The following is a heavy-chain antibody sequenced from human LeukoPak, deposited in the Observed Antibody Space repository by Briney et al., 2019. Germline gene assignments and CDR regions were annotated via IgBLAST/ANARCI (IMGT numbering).Heavy chain of an antibody. CDR2: IWYDGSNK. CDR1: GFTFNSYG. Sequence: AGRSLRLSCAASGFTFNSYGMHWVRQAPGKGLEWVALIWYDGSNKYYADSVKGRFTISRDNSKNTLYLQMSSLRAEDTAVYYCARGVRAWELPSEGFDYWGQGTLVTVSS. J-gene: IGHJ4*02. D-gene: IGHD1-26*01. V-gene: IGHV3-33*08. CDR3: ARGVRAWELPSEGFDY.